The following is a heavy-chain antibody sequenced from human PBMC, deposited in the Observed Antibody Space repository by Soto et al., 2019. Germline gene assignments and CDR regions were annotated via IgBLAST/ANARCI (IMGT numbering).Heavy chain of an antibody. Sequence: PGGSLRLSCAASGFSFRTYAMSWVRQAPGKGLEWVSALSGSGNKTYYADCVRGRFTISRDNSKNTLYLQMHSLRAEDTAVYYCAKALRLHFDYWGQGTVVTVSS. CDR1: GFSFRTYA. J-gene: IGHJ4*02. V-gene: IGHV3-23*01. D-gene: IGHD3-16*01. CDR2: LSGSGNKT. CDR3: AKALRLHFDY.